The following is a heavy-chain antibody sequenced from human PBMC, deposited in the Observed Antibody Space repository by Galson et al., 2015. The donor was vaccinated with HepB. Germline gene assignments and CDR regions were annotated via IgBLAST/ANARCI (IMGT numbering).Heavy chain of an antibody. V-gene: IGHV1-2*02. J-gene: IGHJ4*02. D-gene: IGHD3-3*01. CDR2: INPNSGGT. Sequence: SVKVSCKAPGYTVTGYYIHWVRQAPGQGLEWMGWINPNSGGTNYAQKFQGRVTRTRDTSISTAYMELSSLRSDDTAVYYCAKDRGWLFYFYADYGGQGSLVTVSS. CDR3: AKDRGWLFYFYADY. CDR1: GYTVTGYY.